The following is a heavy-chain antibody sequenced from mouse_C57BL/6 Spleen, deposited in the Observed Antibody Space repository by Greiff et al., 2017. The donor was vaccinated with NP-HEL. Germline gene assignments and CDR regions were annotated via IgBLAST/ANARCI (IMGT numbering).Heavy chain of an antibody. CDR3: ARSTTVVAPWGV. Sequence: QVQLQQPGAELVMPGASVKLSCKASGYTFTSYWMHWVKQRPGQGLEWIGEIDPSDSYTNYNQKFKGKSTLTVDKSSSTAYMQLSSLTSEDSAVYYCARSTTVVAPWGVWGTGTTVTVSS. J-gene: IGHJ1*03. CDR1: GYTFTSYW. V-gene: IGHV1-69*01. CDR2: IDPSDSYT. D-gene: IGHD1-1*01.